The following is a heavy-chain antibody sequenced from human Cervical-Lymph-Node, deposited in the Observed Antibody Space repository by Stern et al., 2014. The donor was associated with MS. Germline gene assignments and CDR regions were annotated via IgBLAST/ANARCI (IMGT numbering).Heavy chain of an antibody. V-gene: IGHV1-69*01. J-gene: IGHJ4*02. D-gene: IGHD6-6*01. CDR1: GGTFNTNV. CDR3: ARAAYSTSSYNY. Sequence: VQLVESGAEVKKPGSSVKVSCKASGGTFNTNVISWVRQAPGQGLEWMGGIIPIFGTALYAQKFQGRVTITANETKPEVYMELSSLRSEDTAVYYCARAAYSTSSYNYWGQGTLVIVSS. CDR2: IIPIFGTA.